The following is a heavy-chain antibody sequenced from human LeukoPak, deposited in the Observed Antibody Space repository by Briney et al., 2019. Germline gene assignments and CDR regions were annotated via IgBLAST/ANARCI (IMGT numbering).Heavy chain of an antibody. D-gene: IGHD6-13*01. CDR2: IYYSGST. J-gene: IGHJ4*02. Sequence: SETLSLTCTVSGGSISSYYWSWIRQPPGKGLEWIGYIYYSGSTNYNPSLKSRVTISVDTSKNQFSLKQSSVTAADTAVYYCARQYSSSWIDYWGQGTLVTVSS. V-gene: IGHV4-59*08. CDR3: ARQYSSSWIDY. CDR1: GGSISSYY.